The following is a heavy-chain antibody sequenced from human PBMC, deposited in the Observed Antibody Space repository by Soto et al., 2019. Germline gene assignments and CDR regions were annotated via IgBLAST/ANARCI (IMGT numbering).Heavy chain of an antibody. CDR2: IYYSGST. CDR1: GGSISSYY. V-gene: IGHV4-59*01. D-gene: IGHD5-12*01. J-gene: IGHJ4*02. Sequence: SETLSLTCTVSGGSISSYYWSWIRQPPGKGLEWIGYIYYSGSTNYNPSLKSRVTISVDTSKNQFSLKLSSVTAADTAVYYCARAEGDGYHPHYFDYWGQGTLVTVSS. CDR3: ARAEGDGYHPHYFDY.